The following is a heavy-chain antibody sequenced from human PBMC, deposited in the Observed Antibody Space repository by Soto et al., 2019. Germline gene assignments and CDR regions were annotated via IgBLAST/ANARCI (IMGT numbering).Heavy chain of an antibody. J-gene: IGHJ4*02. CDR3: AGGGHYYGCSGYPFDY. D-gene: IGHD3-22*01. CDR2: ISAYNGNT. CDR1: GYTFTSYG. Sequence: ASVKVSCKASGYTFTSYGISWVRQAPGQGLEWMGWISAYNGNTNYAQKLQGRVTMTTDTSTSTAYMELRSLRSDDTAVYYCAGGGHYYGCSGYPFDYWGQGTLVTVSS. V-gene: IGHV1-18*01.